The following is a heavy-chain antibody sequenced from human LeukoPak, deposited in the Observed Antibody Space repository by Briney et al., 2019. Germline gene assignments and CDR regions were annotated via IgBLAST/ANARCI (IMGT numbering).Heavy chain of an antibody. V-gene: IGHV4-30-4*01. CDR2: IYYSGST. CDR1: GGSISSGDYY. J-gene: IGHJ4*02. D-gene: IGHD5-18*01. CDR3: ARSAGYSYGYSFDY. Sequence: SQTLSLTCTVSGGSISSGDYYWSWIRQPPGRGLEWIGYIYYSGSTYYNPSLKSRVTISVDTSKNQFSLKLSSVTAADTAVYYCARSAGYSYGYSFDYWGQGTLVTVSS.